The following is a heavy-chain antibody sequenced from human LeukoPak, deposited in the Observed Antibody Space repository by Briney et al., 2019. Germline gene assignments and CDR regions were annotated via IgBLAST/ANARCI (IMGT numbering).Heavy chain of an antibody. CDR2: INTDGSSS. CDR3: ARFGWVPPSHFDY. J-gene: IGHJ4*02. V-gene: IGHV3-74*01. CDR1: GFTFSSYW. D-gene: IGHD3-10*01. Sequence: GGSLRLSCAASGFTFSSYWMHWVRQAPRKGLVWVSGINTDGSSSSYAGSVKGRFTISRDNDKNTVYLQMSSLRAEDTAVYYCARFGWVPPSHFDYWGQGTLVIVSS.